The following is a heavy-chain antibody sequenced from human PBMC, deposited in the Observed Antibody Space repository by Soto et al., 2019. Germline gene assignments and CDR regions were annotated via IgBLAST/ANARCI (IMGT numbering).Heavy chain of an antibody. CDR3: ARESGSYTYYYYYGMDV. CDR2: IWYDGSNK. Sequence: HPGGSLRLSCAASGFTFSSYGMHWVRQAPGKGLEWVAVIWYDGSNKYYADSVKGRFTISRDNSKNTLYLQMNSLRAEDTAVYYCARESGSYTYYYYYGMDVWGQGTTVTVSS. CDR1: GFTFSSYG. V-gene: IGHV3-33*01. J-gene: IGHJ6*02. D-gene: IGHD1-26*01.